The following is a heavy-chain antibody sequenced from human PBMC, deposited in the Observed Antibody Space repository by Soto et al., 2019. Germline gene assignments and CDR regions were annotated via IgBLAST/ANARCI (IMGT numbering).Heavy chain of an antibody. D-gene: IGHD6-19*01. Sequence: SVKVSCKASGFTFTSSAMQWVRQARGQRLEWIGWIVVGSGNTNYAQKFQERVTITRDMSTSTAYMELSSLRSEDTAVYYCAASLWRGQKSSGVRAGDDYWGQGTLVTVSS. J-gene: IGHJ4*02. CDR1: GFTFTSSA. CDR2: IVVGSGNT. CDR3: AASLWRGQKSSGVRAGDDY. V-gene: IGHV1-58*02.